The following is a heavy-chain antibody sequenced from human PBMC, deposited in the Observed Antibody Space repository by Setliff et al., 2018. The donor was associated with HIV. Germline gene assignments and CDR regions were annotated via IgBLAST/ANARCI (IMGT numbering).Heavy chain of an antibody. CDR3: ASGSRIYDFDY. Sequence: SVKVSCKASGDSFRSHAISWVRQAPGQGLEWMATIIPVFDTPKYAQKFQGRLTITADEPTSTAYMELSGLRSDDTAFYYCASGSRIYDFDYWGQGTLVTVSS. V-gene: IGHV1-69*13. D-gene: IGHD3-22*01. CDR1: GDSFRSHA. CDR2: IIPVFDTP. J-gene: IGHJ4*02.